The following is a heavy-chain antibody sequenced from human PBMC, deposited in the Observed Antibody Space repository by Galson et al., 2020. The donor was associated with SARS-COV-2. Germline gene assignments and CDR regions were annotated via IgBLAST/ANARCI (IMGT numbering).Heavy chain of an antibody. Sequence: KIGESLKISCKGSGYSFTSYWIGWVRQMPGKGLEWMGIIYPGDSDTRYSPSFQGQVTISADKSISTAYLQWSSLKASDTAMYYCARCPVVPAANDYYYMDVWGKGTTVTVSS. J-gene: IGHJ6*03. V-gene: IGHV5-51*01. CDR3: ARCPVVPAANDYYYMDV. CDR1: GYSFTSYW. CDR2: IYPGDSDT. D-gene: IGHD2-2*01.